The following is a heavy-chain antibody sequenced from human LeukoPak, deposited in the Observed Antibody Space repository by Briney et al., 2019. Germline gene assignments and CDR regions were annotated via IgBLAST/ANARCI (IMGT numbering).Heavy chain of an antibody. D-gene: IGHD3-22*01. CDR2: ISGSGGST. CDR1: GFTFSSYG. J-gene: IGHJ3*02. CDR3: AKDNMMIVVVIGAFDI. Sequence: GGSLRLSCAASGFTFSSYGMSWVRQAPGKGLEWVSAISGSGGSTYYADSVKGRFTISRDNSKNTLYLQMNSLRAEDTAVYYCAKDNMMIVVVIGAFDIWGQGTMVTVSS. V-gene: IGHV3-23*01.